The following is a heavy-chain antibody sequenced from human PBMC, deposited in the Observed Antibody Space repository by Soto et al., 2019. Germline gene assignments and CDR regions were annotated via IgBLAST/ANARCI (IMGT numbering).Heavy chain of an antibody. Sequence: RRLSGTGSGFTFGDYGMTWVRQAPGKGLEWVGFIRSKSYGGTTEYAASVKGRLTIARDDSKSIAYLLMNRRTSEDTCVYYCAIYPGYSNGPGRGPYYSLAMDVCRQGTTVTVS. J-gene: IGHJ6*02. V-gene: IGHV3-49*04. CDR1: GFTFGDYG. D-gene: IGHD6-19*01. CDR3: AIYPGYSNGPGRGPYYSLAMDV. CDR2: IRSKSYGGTT.